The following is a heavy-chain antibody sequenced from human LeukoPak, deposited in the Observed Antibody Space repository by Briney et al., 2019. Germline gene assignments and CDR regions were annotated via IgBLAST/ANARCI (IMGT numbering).Heavy chain of an antibody. V-gene: IGHV1-69*13. Sequence: SVKVSCKASGGTFSSYAISWVRQAPGQGLEWMGGIIPIFDTANYAQKFQGRVTITADESTSTAYMELSSLRSEDTAVYYCARVEGYYYYMDVWGKGTTVTVSS. CDR2: IIPIFDTA. CDR3: ARVEGYYYYMDV. CDR1: GGTFSSYA. J-gene: IGHJ6*03. D-gene: IGHD5-24*01.